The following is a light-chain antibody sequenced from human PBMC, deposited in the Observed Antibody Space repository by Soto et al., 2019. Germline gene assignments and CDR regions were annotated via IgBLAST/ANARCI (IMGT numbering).Light chain of an antibody. Sequence: VMTQSPASLSVSPGERATLSCRASESVSSNLAWYQQKPGQGPRLLIYGASTRATGIPARFSGSGSETDLTLTIHSLQSEDFAVYYCQQYNSWPWTFGQGTTVEIK. CDR2: GAS. V-gene: IGKV3-15*01. CDR1: ESVSSN. J-gene: IGKJ1*01. CDR3: QQYNSWPWT.